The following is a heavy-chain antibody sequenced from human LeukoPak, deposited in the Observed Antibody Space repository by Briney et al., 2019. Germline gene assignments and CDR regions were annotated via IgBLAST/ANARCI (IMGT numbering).Heavy chain of an antibody. CDR1: GFSFSSYA. D-gene: IGHD3-10*01. V-gene: IGHV3-23*01. Sequence: GGSLRLSCAASGFSFSSYAMNWVRQAAGKGLEWDSIIFGNGDTTYYADSVKGRFTVSRDNSKDTLYLQMNDLRPDDTAIYYCAKRNTMVRGGPCFDYWGQGLLVTVSS. CDR2: IFGNGDTT. CDR3: AKRNTMVRGGPCFDY. J-gene: IGHJ4*02.